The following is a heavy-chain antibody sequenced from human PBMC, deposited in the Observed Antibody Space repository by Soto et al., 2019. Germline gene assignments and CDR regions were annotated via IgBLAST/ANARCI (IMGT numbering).Heavy chain of an antibody. Sequence: QVQLQQWGAGLLKPSETLSLTCAVYGGSFSGYYWSWIRQPQGKGLEWIGEINHSGSTNYTPSLKSRATISVDTSKNQFSLKLSSVTAADTAVYYCARGSHMVRGVIDNPTFGYWGQGTLVTVSS. CDR2: INHSGST. J-gene: IGHJ4*02. D-gene: IGHD3-10*01. V-gene: IGHV4-34*01. CDR3: ARGSHMVRGVIDNPTFGY. CDR1: GGSFSGYY.